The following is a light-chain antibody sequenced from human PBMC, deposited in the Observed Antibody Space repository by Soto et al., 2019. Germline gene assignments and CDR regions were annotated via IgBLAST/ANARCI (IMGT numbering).Light chain of an antibody. CDR1: QSISSW. CDR2: DAS. CDR3: QQYNSYWRT. Sequence: DIQMTQSPATLSASVGDRFTITCRASQSISSWLAWYQQKPGKAPKLLIYDASSLESGVPSRFSGSGSGTEFTLTISSLQPDDFATYYCQQYNSYWRTFGQGTKVDIK. V-gene: IGKV1-5*01. J-gene: IGKJ1*01.